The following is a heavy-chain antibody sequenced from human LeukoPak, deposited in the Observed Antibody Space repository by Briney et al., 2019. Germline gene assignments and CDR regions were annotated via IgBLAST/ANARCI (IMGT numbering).Heavy chain of an antibody. CDR3: ARPLDYDFWSGYSDAFDI. Sequence: GESLKISCKGSGYSFTSYWIGWVRQMPGKGLEWMGIIYPGDSDTRYSPSFQGQVTISADKSISTAYLQWSSLKASDTAMYYCARPLDYDFWSGYSDAFDIWGQGTMVTVSS. V-gene: IGHV5-51*01. J-gene: IGHJ3*02. D-gene: IGHD3-3*01. CDR2: IYPGDSDT. CDR1: GYSFTSYW.